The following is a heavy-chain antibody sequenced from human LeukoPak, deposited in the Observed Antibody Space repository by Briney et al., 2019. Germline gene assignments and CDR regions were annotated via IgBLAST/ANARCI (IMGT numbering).Heavy chain of an antibody. CDR1: GYTFTNYG. D-gene: IGHD3-10*01. CDR2: ISTYNGNT. CDR3: ARDGWFGDLDAFDI. Sequence: GASVKVSCKASGYTFTNYGISWVRQAPGQGLEWMGWISTYNGNTNHAQKLQGRVTMTTDTSTSTAYMELRSLRSDDTAVYYCARDGWFGDLDAFDIWGQGTMVIVSS. V-gene: IGHV1-18*01. J-gene: IGHJ3*02.